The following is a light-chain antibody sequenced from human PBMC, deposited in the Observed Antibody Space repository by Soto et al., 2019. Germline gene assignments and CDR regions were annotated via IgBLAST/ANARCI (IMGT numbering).Light chain of an antibody. J-gene: IGLJ3*02. Sequence: QSVLTQPPSASGSPGQSVTISCTGTSSDIGGYNFVSWYQQHPGKAPKLIIYEVNKRPSGVPDRFSGSKSGNTASLTVSGLPADDEGDYHCSSYAGTHNLGVFGGGTKLTVL. CDR3: SSYAGTHNLGV. CDR1: SSDIGGYNF. V-gene: IGLV2-8*01. CDR2: EVN.